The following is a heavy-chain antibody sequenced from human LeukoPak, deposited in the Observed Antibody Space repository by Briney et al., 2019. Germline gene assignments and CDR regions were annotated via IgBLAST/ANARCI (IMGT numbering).Heavy chain of an antibody. CDR3: ARGVHNPMVYAIEHFDY. V-gene: IGHV4-61*02. CDR1: GGSISSGSYY. D-gene: IGHD2-8*01. CDR2: IYTSGST. J-gene: IGHJ4*02. Sequence: SQTLSLTRTVSGGSISSGSYYWSWIRQPAGKGLEWIGRIYTSGSTNYNPSLKSRATISVDTSKNQFSLKLSSVTAADTAVYYCARGVHNPMVYAIEHFDYWGQGTLVTVSS.